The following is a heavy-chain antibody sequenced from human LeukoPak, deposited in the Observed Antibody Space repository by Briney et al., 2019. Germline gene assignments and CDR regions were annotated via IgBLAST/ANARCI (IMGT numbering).Heavy chain of an antibody. Sequence: GGSLRLSCIASGFTFSTYWMSWIRQAPGKGLEWISHISSPGTTISYADSVKGRFTVSRDNAKNSLYLEMNSLRTDDTAVYYCARGSGPLFYLDYWGQGTLVTVSS. CDR3: ARGSGPLFYLDY. D-gene: IGHD2-15*01. CDR2: ISSPGTTI. J-gene: IGHJ4*02. CDR1: GFTFSTYW. V-gene: IGHV3-11*04.